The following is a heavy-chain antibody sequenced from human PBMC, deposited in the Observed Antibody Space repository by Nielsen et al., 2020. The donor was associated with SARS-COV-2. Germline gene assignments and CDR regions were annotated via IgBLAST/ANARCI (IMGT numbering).Heavy chain of an antibody. Sequence: GGSLRLSCAASGFPFSSYDMHWVRQPSGKGLQWVSAIGSAGDTYYPDSVKGRFTVSRDNSKNTVYLQMNSLRPEDTAVYYCAKDFWSSPNQVGPDYWGQGTLVTVSS. J-gene: IGHJ4*02. CDR1: GFPFSSYD. CDR3: AKDFWSSPNQVGPDY. V-gene: IGHV3-13*04. D-gene: IGHD3-3*01. CDR2: IGSAGDT.